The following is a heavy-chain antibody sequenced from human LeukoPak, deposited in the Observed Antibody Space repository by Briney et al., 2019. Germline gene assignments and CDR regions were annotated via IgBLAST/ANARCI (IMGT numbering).Heavy chain of an antibody. CDR2: ISYDGGNR. CDR3: TSGGHSSSWYIDY. J-gene: IGHJ4*02. V-gene: IGHV3-30-3*01. CDR1: GFTFISYW. D-gene: IGHD6-13*01. Sequence: GGSLRLSCVASGFTFISYWMTWVRQAPGKGLEWVTVISYDGGNRYYADSVKGRFTISRDNPKNSVYLQMNSLRAEDTAVYYCTSGGHSSSWYIDYWGQGTLVTVSS.